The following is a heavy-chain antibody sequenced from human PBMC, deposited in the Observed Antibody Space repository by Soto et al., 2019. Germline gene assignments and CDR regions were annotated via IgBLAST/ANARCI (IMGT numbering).Heavy chain of an antibody. Sequence: SETLSLTCTVSGGSISSYYWSWIRQPPGEGLEWIGYIYYSGSTNYNPSLKSRVTISVDTSKNQFSLKLSSVTAADTAVYYCARGDYDSSGYYFDYWGQATLVTVSS. D-gene: IGHD3-22*01. J-gene: IGHJ4*02. CDR3: ARGDYDSSGYYFDY. V-gene: IGHV4-59*01. CDR2: IYYSGST. CDR1: GGSISSYY.